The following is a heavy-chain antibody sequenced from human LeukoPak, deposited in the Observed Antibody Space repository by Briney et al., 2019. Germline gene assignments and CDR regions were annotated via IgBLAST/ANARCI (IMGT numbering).Heavy chain of an antibody. J-gene: IGHJ4*02. CDR1: GGSCSGYY. Sequence: PSETLSLTCAVYGGSCSGYYWSWIRQPPGKGLEWIGEINHSGSTNYNPSLKSRVTVSVDTSKNQFSLKLSSVTAADTAVYYCARGPLQGGPDNYFDYWGQGTLVNGSS. V-gene: IGHV4-34*01. CDR3: ARGPLQGGPDNYFDY. D-gene: IGHD3-16*01. CDR2: INHSGST.